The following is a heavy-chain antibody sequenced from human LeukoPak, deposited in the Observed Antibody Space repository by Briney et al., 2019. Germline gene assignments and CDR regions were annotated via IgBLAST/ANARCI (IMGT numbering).Heavy chain of an antibody. CDR3: ARVAQGNWNHFDY. J-gene: IGHJ4*01. D-gene: IGHD1-20*01. CDR1: GFTSTSYA. CDR2: IGTAGDT. Sequence: SLRLSCAASGFTSTSYAMHSVRQATGKGLEWVSAIGTAGDTYYPGSVKGRFTISRENAKNSLYLQMNSLRAGDTPVCYCARVAQGNWNHFDYWGQGTLVTVSS. V-gene: IGHV3-13*01.